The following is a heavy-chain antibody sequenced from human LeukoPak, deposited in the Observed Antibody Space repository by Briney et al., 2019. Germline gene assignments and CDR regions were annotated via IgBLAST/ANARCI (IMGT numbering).Heavy chain of an antibody. CDR3: ARDRARYYYYGMDV. Sequence: GASVKVSCKASRYTFTSYGISWVRQAPEQGLEWMGWISAYNGNTNYAQKLQGRVTMTTDTSTSTAYMELRSLRSDDTAVYYCARDRARYYYYGMDVWGQGTTVTVSS. V-gene: IGHV1-18*01. CDR1: RYTFTSYG. CDR2: ISAYNGNT. J-gene: IGHJ6*02.